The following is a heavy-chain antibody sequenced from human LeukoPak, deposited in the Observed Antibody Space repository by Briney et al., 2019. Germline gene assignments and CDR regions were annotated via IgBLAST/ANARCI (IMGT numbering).Heavy chain of an antibody. D-gene: IGHD3-3*01. V-gene: IGHV5-51*01. J-gene: IGHJ4*02. Sequence: GESLKISCKGSGYTFSSYWIGWVRQMPGKGLEWMGIIYPGDSDTRYSPSLKGQVTISVDTSIGTAYLQWSSLKASDTAIYYCARQNDFRLDYWGQGTLVTVSS. CDR2: IYPGDSDT. CDR1: GYTFSSYW. CDR3: ARQNDFRLDY.